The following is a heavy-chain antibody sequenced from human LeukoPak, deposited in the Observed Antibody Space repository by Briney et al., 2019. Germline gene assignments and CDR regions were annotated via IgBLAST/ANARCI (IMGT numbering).Heavy chain of an antibody. D-gene: IGHD1-26*01. V-gene: IGHV1-46*01. CDR2: INPSGSSA. CDR1: GYTFTGYY. J-gene: IGHJ5*01. CDR3: ARQGRVGNNYFDS. Sequence: ASVKVSCKASGYTFTGYYMHWVRQAPGQGLEWMGFINPSGSSAAYAQKFQGRLTMTRDMFTSTDYMELSSLRSEDTAVYYCARQGRVGNNYFDSWGQGILVTVSS.